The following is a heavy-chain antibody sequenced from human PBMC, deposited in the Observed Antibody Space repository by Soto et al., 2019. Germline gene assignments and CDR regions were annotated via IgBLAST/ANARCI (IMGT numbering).Heavy chain of an antibody. CDR2: ISYDGSNK. D-gene: IGHD5-12*01. V-gene: IGHV3-30-3*01. CDR3: ARVKFRDGYTTVFAFDV. Sequence: GGSLRLSCAASGFTFSSYAMHWVRQAPCKGLEWVAVISYDGSNKYYADSVKGRFTISRDNSKNTLYLQMNSLRAEDTAVYYCARVKFRDGYTTVFAFDVWGQGTMVTVSS. CDR1: GFTFSSYA. J-gene: IGHJ3*01.